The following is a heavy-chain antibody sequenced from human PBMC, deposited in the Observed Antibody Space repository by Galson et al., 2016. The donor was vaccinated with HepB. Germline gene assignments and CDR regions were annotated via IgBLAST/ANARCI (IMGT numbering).Heavy chain of an antibody. D-gene: IGHD5-24*01. CDR2: IYPGDSDT. V-gene: IGHV5-51*01. Sequence: QSGAEVKKPGESLKISCTGSGYSFSKSWINWVRQMPGKGLEWMGIIYPGDSDTRYSPSFQGQVTISADKSINTAFLQWSSLKASDTAIYYCARSTSLEAYDYYGMDVWGQGTTVTVSS. CDR3: ARSTSLEAYDYYGMDV. J-gene: IGHJ6*02. CDR1: GYSFSKSW.